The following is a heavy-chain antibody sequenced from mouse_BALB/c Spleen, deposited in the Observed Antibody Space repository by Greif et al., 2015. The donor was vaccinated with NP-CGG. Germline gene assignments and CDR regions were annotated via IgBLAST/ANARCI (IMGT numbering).Heavy chain of an antibody. D-gene: IGHD2-3*01. CDR2: ISTYYGNT. CDR1: RYTFTDYA. V-gene: IGHV1-67*01. CDR3: ARAGAYDGYYGFAY. Sequence: QVQLKQSGPELVRPGVSVKISCKGSRYTFTDYAMHWVKQSHAKSLEWIGVISTYYGNTNYNQKFKGKATMTVDKSSSTAYMELARLTSEDSAVYYCARAGAYDGYYGFAYWGQGTLVTVSA. J-gene: IGHJ3*01.